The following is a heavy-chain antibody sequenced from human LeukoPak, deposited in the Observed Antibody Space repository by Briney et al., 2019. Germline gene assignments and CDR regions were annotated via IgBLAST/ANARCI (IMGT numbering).Heavy chain of an antibody. Sequence: GGSLRLSCAASGFTFSSYAMFWVRQAPGKGLEWVSVIYSGGSTYYADSVKGRFTISRDNSKNTLYLQMNSLRAEDTAVYYCARGVDNWGQGTLVTVSS. CDR2: IYSGGST. J-gene: IGHJ4*02. CDR3: ARGVDN. V-gene: IGHV3-66*01. CDR1: GFTFSSYA.